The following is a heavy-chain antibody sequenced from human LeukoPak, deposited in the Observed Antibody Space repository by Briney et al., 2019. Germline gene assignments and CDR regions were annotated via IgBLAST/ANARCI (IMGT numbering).Heavy chain of an antibody. Sequence: GASVKVSCNDSGYNFTSYGFSCVREAPGQGLEWMGWISAYNGNTNYAQKLQGSVTMTTDTSTSTAYMELRSLRSDVRAVYYCARAYCSSLSYYRGYYFDYWGQGTLVTVSS. J-gene: IGHJ4*02. CDR3: ARAYCSSLSYYRGYYFDY. D-gene: IGHD2-2*01. CDR1: GYNFTSYG. CDR2: ISAYNGNT. V-gene: IGHV1-18*01.